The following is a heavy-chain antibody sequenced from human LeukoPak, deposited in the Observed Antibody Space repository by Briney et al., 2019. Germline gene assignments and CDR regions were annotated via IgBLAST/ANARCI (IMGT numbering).Heavy chain of an antibody. Sequence: PSETLSLTCTVSGGSISSSSYCWGWIRQPPGKGLEWIGSIYYSGSTYYNPSLKSRVTISVDTSKNQFSLKLSSVTAADTAVYYCASIAAAGQLVDYWGQGTLVTVSS. V-gene: IGHV4-39*01. CDR2: IYYSGST. J-gene: IGHJ4*02. CDR3: ASIAAAGQLVDY. CDR1: GGSISSSSYC. D-gene: IGHD6-13*01.